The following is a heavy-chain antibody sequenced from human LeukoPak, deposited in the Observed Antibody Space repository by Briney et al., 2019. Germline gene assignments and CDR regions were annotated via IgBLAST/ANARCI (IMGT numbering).Heavy chain of an antibody. CDR3: ARATYYYDRGDAFDI. D-gene: IGHD3-22*01. V-gene: IGHV1-46*01. J-gene: IGHJ3*02. CDR1: GYTFTSYY. CDR2: INPSGGST. Sequence: EASVKVSCKASGYTFTSYYMHWVRQAPGQGLEWMGIINPSGGSTSYAQKFQGRVTMTRDTSTSTVYMELSSLRSEDTAVYYCARATYYYDRGDAFDIWGQGTMVTVSS.